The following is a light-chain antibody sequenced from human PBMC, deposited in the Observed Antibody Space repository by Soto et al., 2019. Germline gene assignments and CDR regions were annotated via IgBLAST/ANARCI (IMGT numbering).Light chain of an antibody. V-gene: IGKV3-20*01. CDR2: SAS. J-gene: IGKJ3*01. Sequence: EGVLTQSPGTLSLSPGERATLSCRASRTVDGNYLAWYHQKPGQPPRLLIHSASTRAPGIPDRFSASGAGTDFTLTISRLEPEDSAVYYWQQYRASPRTFGPGTKVEIK. CDR1: RTVDGNY. CDR3: QQYRASPRT.